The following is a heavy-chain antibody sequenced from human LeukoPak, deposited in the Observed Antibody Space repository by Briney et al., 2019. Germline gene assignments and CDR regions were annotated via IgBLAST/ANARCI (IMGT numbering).Heavy chain of an antibody. D-gene: IGHD3-16*01. Sequence: SETLSLTCTVSGDSISSRSYYWGWIRQPPGKGLVWIRSIYYSGITYYNPSLKSRVTISVDTSKNQFSLKLSSVTAADTAVYYCARVGVVFDYWGQGTLVTVSS. CDR2: IYYSGIT. V-gene: IGHV4-39*01. J-gene: IGHJ4*02. CDR3: ARVGVVFDY. CDR1: GDSISSRSYY.